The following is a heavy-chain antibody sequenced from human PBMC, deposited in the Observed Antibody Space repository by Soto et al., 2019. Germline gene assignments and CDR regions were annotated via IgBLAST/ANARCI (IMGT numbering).Heavy chain of an antibody. D-gene: IGHD3-16*01. CDR3: ARELYGPVSYGMDV. J-gene: IGHJ6*02. Sequence: SVKVSCKASGGTFSSYAISWVRQAPGQGLEWMGGIIPIFGTANYAQKFQGRVTITADESKNQFSLQLNSVTPEDTAVYYCARELYGPVSYGMDVWGQGTTVTVSS. CDR1: GGTFSSYA. CDR2: IIPIFGTA. V-gene: IGHV1-69*13.